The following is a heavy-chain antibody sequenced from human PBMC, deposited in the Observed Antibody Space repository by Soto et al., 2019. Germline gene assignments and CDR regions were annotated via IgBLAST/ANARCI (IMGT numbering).Heavy chain of an antibody. V-gene: IGHV3-23*01. CDR1: GFTFSSYA. CDR2: ISGSGGST. D-gene: IGHD2-2*01. Sequence: GGSLRLSCAASGFTFSSYAMSWVRQAPGRGLEWVSAISGSGGSTYYADSVKGRFTISRDNSKNTLYLQMNSLRAEDTAVYYCAKSERYCSSTSCLIGAFDIWGQGTMDT. J-gene: IGHJ3*02. CDR3: AKSERYCSSTSCLIGAFDI.